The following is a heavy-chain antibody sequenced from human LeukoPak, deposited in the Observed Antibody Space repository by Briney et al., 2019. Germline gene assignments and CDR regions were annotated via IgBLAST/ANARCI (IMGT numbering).Heavy chain of an antibody. J-gene: IGHJ3*02. CDR3: AKDRSSGYYTPDAFDI. CDR2: ISYDGSNK. CDR1: GFTFSSYG. V-gene: IGHV3-30*18. D-gene: IGHD3-22*01. Sequence: GGSLRLSCAASGFTFSSYGMHWVRPAPGKGLEWVAVISYDGSNKYYADSVKGRFTISRDNSKNTLYLQMNSLRAEDTAVYYCAKDRSSGYYTPDAFDIWGQGTMVTVSS.